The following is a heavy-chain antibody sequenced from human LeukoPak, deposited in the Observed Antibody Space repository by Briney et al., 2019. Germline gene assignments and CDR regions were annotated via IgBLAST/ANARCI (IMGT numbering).Heavy chain of an antibody. Sequence: GRSLRLSCAASGFTFSGSAIHWVRQASGKGLEWVGRIRDKANSYATAYIASVKGRFTISRDDSKNTAYLQMSSLKTEDTAVYYCTRWDCTTTGCYPFDYWGQGTLVTVSS. CDR3: TRWDCTTTGCYPFDY. J-gene: IGHJ4*02. CDR2: IRDKANSYAT. CDR1: GFTFSGSA. D-gene: IGHD2-2*01. V-gene: IGHV3-73*01.